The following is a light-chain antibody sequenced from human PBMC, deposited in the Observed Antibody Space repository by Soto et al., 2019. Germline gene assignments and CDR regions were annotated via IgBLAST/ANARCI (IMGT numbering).Light chain of an antibody. CDR1: SSNVGSNY. V-gene: IGLV1-47*01. CDR2: RNN. J-gene: IGLJ3*02. Sequence: QSVLTQPPSASGTPGPRVTFSCSGSSSNVGSNYVYWYQQLPGTAPKLLIFRNNQRPSGVPDRFSGSKSGTSASLAISGLRSEDEADYYCAAWDDSLRGWVFGGGTQLTVL. CDR3: AAWDDSLRGWV.